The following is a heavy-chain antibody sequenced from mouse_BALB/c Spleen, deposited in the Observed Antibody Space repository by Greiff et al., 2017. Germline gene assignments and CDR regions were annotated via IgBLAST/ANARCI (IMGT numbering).Heavy chain of an antibody. CDR3: AYYGNYYAMDY. CDR2: INPYNDGT. V-gene: IGHV1-14*01. CDR1: GYTFTSYV. Sequence: EVKLMESGPELVKPGASVKMSCKASGYTFTSYVMHWVKQKPGQGLEWIGYINPYNDGTKYNEKFKGKATLTSDKSSSTAYMELSSLTSEDSAVYYCAYYGNYYAMDYWGQGTSVTVSS. D-gene: IGHD2-1*01. J-gene: IGHJ4*01.